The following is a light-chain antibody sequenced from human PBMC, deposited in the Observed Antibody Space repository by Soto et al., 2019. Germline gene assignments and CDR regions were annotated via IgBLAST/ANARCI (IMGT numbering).Light chain of an antibody. Sequence: EIVLTQSPGTLSLSPGERATLSCRASQSISSSYLAWYQQKPGQAPRLLIYAASSRATGIPDRFSGSGSGTDFPLTISRLEPEDVAVYYWQQHGSSSYTFGQGTQLEIK. V-gene: IGKV3-20*01. J-gene: IGKJ2*01. CDR1: QSISSSY. CDR3: QQHGSSSYT. CDR2: AAS.